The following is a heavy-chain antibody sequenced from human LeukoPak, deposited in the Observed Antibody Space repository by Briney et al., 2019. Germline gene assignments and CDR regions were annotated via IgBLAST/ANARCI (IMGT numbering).Heavy chain of an antibody. D-gene: IGHD6-19*01. CDR3: ARLYSSGWYFDY. CDR2: ISYDGITK. CDR1: GFTFSSYS. Sequence: PGGSLRLSCAASGFTFSSYSMNWVRQAPGRGLEWVANISYDGITKNYADSVKGRFTISRDNSKSTLYMQMNSLRVDDTAVYYCARLYSSGWYFDYWGQGTLVTVSS. J-gene: IGHJ4*02. V-gene: IGHV3-30*03.